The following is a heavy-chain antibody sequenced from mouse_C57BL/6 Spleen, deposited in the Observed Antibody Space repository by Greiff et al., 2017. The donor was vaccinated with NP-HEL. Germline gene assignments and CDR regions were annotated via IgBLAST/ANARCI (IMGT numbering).Heavy chain of an antibody. D-gene: IGHD3-1*01. CDR2: IRSKSNNYAT. J-gene: IGHJ4*01. CDR1: GFSFNTYA. CDR3: VRHGWPLLGAMDY. V-gene: IGHV10-1*01. Sequence: VQLVESGGGLVQPKGSLKLSCAASGFSFNTYAMNWVRQAPGKGLEWVARIRSKSNNYATYYADSVKDRFTISRDDSESMLYLQMNNLKTEDTAMYYCVRHGWPLLGAMDYWGQGTSVTVSS.